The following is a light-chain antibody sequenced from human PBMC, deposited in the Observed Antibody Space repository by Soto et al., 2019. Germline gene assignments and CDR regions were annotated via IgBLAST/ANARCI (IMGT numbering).Light chain of an antibody. J-gene: IGKJ4*01. V-gene: IGKV3-11*01. CDR2: EAS. Sequence: EIVLTQSPATLSLSPGERATLSCRASQSVGNNLAWYQQKPGQAPGLLIYEASTRATGIPARFSGSGSGTDFTLTTSSLEPEDLAVYYCQQHANWPHTFGGGTKVESK. CDR3: QQHANWPHT. CDR1: QSVGNN.